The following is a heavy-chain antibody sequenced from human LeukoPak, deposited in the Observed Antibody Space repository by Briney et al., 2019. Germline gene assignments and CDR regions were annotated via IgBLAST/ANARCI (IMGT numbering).Heavy chain of an antibody. D-gene: IGHD6-6*01. J-gene: IGHJ4*02. CDR2: ISSRGSTI. V-gene: IGHV3-48*03. Sequence: GGSLRLSCAPSGFTVSSDYMTWVRQAPGKGLEWVSYISSRGSTIYYADSVKGRFTISRDNVKNSLYLQLSSLRAEDTAVYYCARYGCSSSVDYWGQGTLVSVSS. CDR1: GFTVSSDY. CDR3: ARYGCSSSVDY.